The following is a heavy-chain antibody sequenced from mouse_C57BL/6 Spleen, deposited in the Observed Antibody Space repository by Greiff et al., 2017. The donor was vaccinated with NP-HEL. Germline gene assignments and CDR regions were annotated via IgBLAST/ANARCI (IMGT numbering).Heavy chain of an antibody. CDR1: GYTFTSYW. J-gene: IGHJ3*01. D-gene: IGHD1-1*01. V-gene: IGHV1-64*01. CDR2: IHPNSGST. Sequence: QVQLQQPGAELVKPGASVKLSCKASGYTFTSYWMHWVKQRPGQGLERIGMIHPNSGSTNYNEKFKSKATLTVDKSSSTAYMQLSSLTSEDSAVYYCAPYYGSSFWFAYWGQGTLVTVSA. CDR3: APYYGSSFWFAY.